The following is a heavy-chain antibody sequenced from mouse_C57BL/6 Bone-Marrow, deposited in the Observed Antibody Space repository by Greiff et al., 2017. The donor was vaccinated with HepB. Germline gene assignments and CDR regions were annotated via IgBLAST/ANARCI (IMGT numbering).Heavy chain of an antibody. D-gene: IGHD1-1*01. Sequence: DVQLVESGGGLVKPGGSLKLSCAASGFTFSDYGMHWVRQAPEKGLEWVAYISSGSSTIYYADTVKGRFTISRDNAKNTLFLQMTSLRSEDTAMYYCARKDYYGSHWYFDVWGTGTTVTVSS. CDR1: GFTFSDYG. CDR2: ISSGSSTI. V-gene: IGHV5-17*01. CDR3: ARKDYYGSHWYFDV. J-gene: IGHJ1*03.